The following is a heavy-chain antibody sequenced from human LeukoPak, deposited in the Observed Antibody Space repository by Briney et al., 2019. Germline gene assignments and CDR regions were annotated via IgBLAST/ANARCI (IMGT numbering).Heavy chain of an antibody. CDR3: ATGGRYYLDN. CDR1: GFNFSTYW. CDR2: MNSDGSTI. Sequence: GGSLRLSCAASGFNFSTYWMHWVRHAPGKGLVWFSRMNSDGSTINYADSVKGRFTVSRDNAKNTLFLQMNILGAEDTAVYYCATGGRYYLDNWGQGTLVIVSS. V-gene: IGHV3-74*01. J-gene: IGHJ4*02.